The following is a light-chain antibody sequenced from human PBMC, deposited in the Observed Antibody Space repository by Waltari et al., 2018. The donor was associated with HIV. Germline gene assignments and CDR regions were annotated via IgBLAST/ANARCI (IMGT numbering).Light chain of an antibody. J-gene: IGKJ1*01. CDR3: MQALQTPLT. CDR2: LGS. V-gene: IGKV2-28*01. Sequence: DIVMTQSPLSLPVTPGEPASISCRSSQSLLHSNGYNYLDWDLQKPGQSPQLLIYLGSNRASGVPDRFSASRSGTDFTLKISRVEAEDVGVYYCMQALQTPLTFGQGTKVEIK. CDR1: QSLLHSNGYNY.